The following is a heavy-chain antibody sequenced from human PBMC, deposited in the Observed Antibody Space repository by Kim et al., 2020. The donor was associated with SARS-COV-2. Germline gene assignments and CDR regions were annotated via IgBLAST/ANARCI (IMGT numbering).Heavy chain of an antibody. J-gene: IGHJ5*02. CDR2: IIPIFGTA. V-gene: IGHV1-69*13. Sequence: SVKVSCKASGGTFSSYAISWVRQAPGQGLEWMGGIIPIFGTANYAQKFQGRVTITADESTSTAYMELSSLRSEDTAVFYCARDLRAVAGNWFDPWGQGTLVTVSS. CDR3: ARDLRAVAGNWFDP. CDR1: GGTFSSYA. D-gene: IGHD6-19*01.